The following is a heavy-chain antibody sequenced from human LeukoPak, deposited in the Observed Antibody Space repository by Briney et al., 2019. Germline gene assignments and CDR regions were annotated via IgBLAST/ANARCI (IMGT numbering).Heavy chain of an antibody. CDR2: IYSGGST. Sequence: GGSLRLSCAASGFTVSSNYMSWVRQAPGKGLEWVSVIYSGGSTYYADSVKGRFTISRDNSKNTLYLQMNSLRAEDTAVYYCAKERWDDYGDYDKSGVDYWGQGTLVTVSS. J-gene: IGHJ4*02. D-gene: IGHD4-17*01. V-gene: IGHV3-53*01. CDR1: GFTVSSNY. CDR3: AKERWDDYGDYDKSGVDY.